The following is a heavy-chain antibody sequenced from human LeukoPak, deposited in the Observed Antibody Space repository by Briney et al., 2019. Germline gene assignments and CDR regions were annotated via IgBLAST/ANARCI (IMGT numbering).Heavy chain of an antibody. CDR3: AKEGGYCSSGTCYPWWFDP. V-gene: IGHV1-2*02. CDR2: INPNSGGT. D-gene: IGHD2-15*01. Sequence: ASVKVSCKASGYTFTGYYVHWVRQAPGQGIEWMGWINPNSGGTNYAQKFQGRVTMTRDTSISTAYMELSRLRSDDTAVYYCAKEGGYCSSGTCYPWWFDPWGQGTLVTVSS. CDR1: GYTFTGYY. J-gene: IGHJ5*02.